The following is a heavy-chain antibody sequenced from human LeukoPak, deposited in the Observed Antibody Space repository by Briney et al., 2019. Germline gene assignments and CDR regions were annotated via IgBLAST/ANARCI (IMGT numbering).Heavy chain of an antibody. V-gene: IGHV3-48*02. Sequence: GGSLRLSCAISGFTFSGCELTWVRQAPGKGLEWISHISSGRSVMNYADSVKGRFTISRDNGKNSVYLQMDSLRDEDTAVYYCAGGVYGYNAFDYWGQGTLVSVSS. CDR3: AGGVYGYNAFDY. J-gene: IGHJ4*02. CDR2: ISSGRSVM. D-gene: IGHD5/OR15-5a*01. CDR1: GFTFSGCE.